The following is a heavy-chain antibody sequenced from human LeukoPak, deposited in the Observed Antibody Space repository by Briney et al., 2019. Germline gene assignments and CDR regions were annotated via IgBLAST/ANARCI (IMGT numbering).Heavy chain of an antibody. V-gene: IGHV3-21*01. CDR2: ISVRSSYI. J-gene: IGHJ4*02. Sequence: GGCLRLSCAASGFTFSSYSMNWVRQAPGKGLEWGSSISVRSSYIYYADSVKGRFTISRDNSKNTLYLQMNSLRAQDTAVYYCARVSGWYRGCSDYWSQGTLVTVSS. CDR3: ARVSGWYRGCSDY. CDR1: GFTFSSYS. D-gene: IGHD6-19*01.